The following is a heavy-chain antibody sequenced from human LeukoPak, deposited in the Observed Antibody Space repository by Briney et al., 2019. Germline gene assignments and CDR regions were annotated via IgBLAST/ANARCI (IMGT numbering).Heavy chain of an antibody. D-gene: IGHD1-26*01. Sequence: GGSLRLSCAASGFSFSSHVMHWVRQAPGKGLEWVSGISGSGGDTYYADSVKGRFTISRDNSKNTLNLQMNSLRDEDTAVYYCASQPTKEWFDPWGQGTLVTVSS. CDR1: GFSFSSHV. V-gene: IGHV3-23*01. CDR3: ASQPTKEWFDP. J-gene: IGHJ5*02. CDR2: ISGSGGDT.